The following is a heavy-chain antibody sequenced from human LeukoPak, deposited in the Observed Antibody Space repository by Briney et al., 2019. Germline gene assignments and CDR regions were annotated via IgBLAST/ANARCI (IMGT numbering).Heavy chain of an antibody. CDR1: GGTFSSYT. D-gene: IGHD6-6*01. V-gene: IGHV1-69*02. CDR3: ARGRMVVAPTSSYYYYYMDV. CDR2: IIPILGIA. Sequence: SVKVSCKASGGTFSSYTISWVRQAPGQGLEWMGRIIPILGIANYAQKFQGRVTITADKSTSTAYMELSSLRSEDTAVYYCARGRMVVAPTSSYYYYYMDVWGKGTTVTVSS. J-gene: IGHJ6*03.